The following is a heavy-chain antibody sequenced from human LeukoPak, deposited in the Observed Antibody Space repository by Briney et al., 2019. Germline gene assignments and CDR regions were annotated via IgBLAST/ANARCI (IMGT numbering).Heavy chain of an antibody. Sequence: ASVKVSCKASGYTFTGYYMHWVRQAPGQGLEWMGWINPNSGGTNYAQKFQGRVTMTRDTSISTAYMELSRLRSDDTAVYYCARDEDESYSSSWYTYFDYWGQGTLVTVSS. CDR1: GYTFTGYY. D-gene: IGHD6-13*01. J-gene: IGHJ4*02. V-gene: IGHV1-2*02. CDR2: INPNSGGT. CDR3: ARDEDESYSSSWYTYFDY.